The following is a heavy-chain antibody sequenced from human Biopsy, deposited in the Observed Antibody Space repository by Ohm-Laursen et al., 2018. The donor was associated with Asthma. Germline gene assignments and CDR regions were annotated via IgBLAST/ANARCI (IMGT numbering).Heavy chain of an antibody. CDR1: GYSLTDLS. CDR3: ASDFPKDYVRYNFQF. CDR2: HDHEEGGT. Sequence: GASVKVSCKISGYSLTDLSMHWVRQAPGQGLGWMGGHDHEEGGTVNARRFQGRVTMTEDTSTDTAYTELSSLSSDDTAVYYCASDFPKDYVRYNFQFWGQGTLVTVSS. D-gene: IGHD4-17*01. J-gene: IGHJ4*02. V-gene: IGHV1-24*01.